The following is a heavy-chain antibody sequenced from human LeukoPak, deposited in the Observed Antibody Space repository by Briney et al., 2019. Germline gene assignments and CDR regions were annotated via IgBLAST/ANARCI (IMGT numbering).Heavy chain of an antibody. CDR2: IYPGDSDT. D-gene: IGHD5-18*01. V-gene: IGHV5-51*01. Sequence: GESLKISCKGSGYSFTSYWIGWVRQMPGKGLEWMGIIYPGDSDTRYSPSFQGQVTISADKSISTAYLQWSSLKASDTATYYRASPNGYSYGSDAFDIWGQGTMVTVSS. CDR3: ASPNGYSYGSDAFDI. J-gene: IGHJ3*02. CDR1: GYSFTSYW.